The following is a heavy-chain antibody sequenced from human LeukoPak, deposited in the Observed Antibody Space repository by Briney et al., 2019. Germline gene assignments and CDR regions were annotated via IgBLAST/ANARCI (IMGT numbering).Heavy chain of an antibody. CDR3: AREYCDGDCYSAPFDY. J-gene: IGHJ4*02. V-gene: IGHV5-51*01. D-gene: IGHD2-21*02. Sequence: GESLKISCKGYGYRFTSHWIGWVRQMPGKGLEWMGIIYPGDSDTRYSPSFQGQVTISADKSISTAYLQWSSLKASDTAMYYCAREYCDGDCYSAPFDYWGQGTLVTVSS. CDR2: IYPGDSDT. CDR1: GYRFTSHW.